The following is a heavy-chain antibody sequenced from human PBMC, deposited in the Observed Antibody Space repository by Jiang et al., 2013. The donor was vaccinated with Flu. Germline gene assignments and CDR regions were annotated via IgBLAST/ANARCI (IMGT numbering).Heavy chain of an antibody. CDR1: GFSLTTSGVG. Sequence: KPTQTLTLTCICSGFSLTTSGVGVGWIRQPPGKTLESLALIYWDDDKRYSPSLKNRLTITKDTSNNQVVLTMTNMDPVDTATYYCARTQCLYDSSGYRKESSIDYWGQGTLVTVSS. V-gene: IGHV2-5*02. CDR3: ARTQCLYDSSGYRKESSIDY. D-gene: IGHD3-22*01. CDR2: IYWDDDK. J-gene: IGHJ4*02.